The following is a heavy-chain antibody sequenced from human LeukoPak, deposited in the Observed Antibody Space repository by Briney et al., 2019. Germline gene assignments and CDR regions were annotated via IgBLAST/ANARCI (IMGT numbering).Heavy chain of an antibody. J-gene: IGHJ6*03. CDR3: ARPEDDYGDYDYYYMDV. CDR1: GFTFSDYY. CDR2: ISSSGSTI. D-gene: IGHD4-17*01. V-gene: IGHV3-11*01. Sequence: GSLRLSCAASGFTFSDYYMSWIRQAPGKGLEWVSYISSSGSTIYYADSVKGRFTISRDNAKNSLCLQMNSLRAEDTAVYYCARPEDDYGDYDYYYMDVWGKGTTVTVSS.